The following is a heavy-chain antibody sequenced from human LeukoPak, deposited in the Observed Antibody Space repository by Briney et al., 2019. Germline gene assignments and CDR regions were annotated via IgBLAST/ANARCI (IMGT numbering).Heavy chain of an antibody. CDR1: GYTFTTYD. V-gene: IGHV1-8*01. CDR2: MNPNSGNT. Sequence: GASVKVSCTASGYTFTTYDINWVRQATGQGLEWMGWMNPNSGNTDYAQKFQGRVTMTRNTSITTAYMELNNLRSEDTAVYYCARGPPEHPQGYWGQGTLVTVSS. CDR3: ARGPPEHPQGY. D-gene: IGHD1-14*01. J-gene: IGHJ4*02.